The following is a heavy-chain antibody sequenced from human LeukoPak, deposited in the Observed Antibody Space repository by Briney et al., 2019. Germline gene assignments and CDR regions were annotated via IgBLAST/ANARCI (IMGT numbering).Heavy chain of an antibody. CDR2: IWYDGSNK. CDR3: ARDRAAAMEYYYMDV. D-gene: IGHD2-2*01. CDR1: GFTFRSYG. V-gene: IGHV3-33*01. J-gene: IGHJ6*03. Sequence: PGRSLRLSCAASGFTFRSYGMHWVRQAAGEGLEWVAGIWYDGSNKNYADSVKGRFTISRDNSKNTLYLQMNSLRAEDTAVYYCARDRAAAMEYYYMDVWGKGTTVTVSS.